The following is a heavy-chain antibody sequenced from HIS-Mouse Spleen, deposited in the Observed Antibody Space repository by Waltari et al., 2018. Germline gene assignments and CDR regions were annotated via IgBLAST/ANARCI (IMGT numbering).Heavy chain of an antibody. J-gene: IGHJ4*02. CDR2: ISYDGSNK. CDR1: GFTFSSYA. CDR3: ARGPGIAAAGTSYFDY. V-gene: IGHV3-30*04. Sequence: RSLRLSCAASGFTFSSYAMHWVRQAPGKGLEWVAVISYDGSNKYYADSVKGRFTISRDNSKNTLYLQMNSLRAEDTAVYYCARGPGIAAAGTSYFDYWGQGTLVTVSS. D-gene: IGHD6-13*01.